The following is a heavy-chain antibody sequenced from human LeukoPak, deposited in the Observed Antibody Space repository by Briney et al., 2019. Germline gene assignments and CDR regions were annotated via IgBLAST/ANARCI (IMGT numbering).Heavy chain of an antibody. CDR1: GGSISSYY. Sequence: SETLSLTCTVSGGSISSYYWSWVRQPPGKGLERIGYIYYSGSTNYSPSLKSRVTISVDTSKNQFSLKLSSVTAADTAVYYCARHPSTYYYDSRGYKRYYYYGMDVWGQGTTVTVSS. CDR3: ARHPSTYYYDSRGYKRYYYYGMDV. J-gene: IGHJ6*02. CDR2: IYYSGST. V-gene: IGHV4-59*08. D-gene: IGHD3-22*01.